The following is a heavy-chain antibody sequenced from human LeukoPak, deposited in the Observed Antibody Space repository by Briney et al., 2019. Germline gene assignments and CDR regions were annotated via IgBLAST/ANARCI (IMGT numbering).Heavy chain of an antibody. CDR1: GGSLSTTSW. J-gene: IGHJ4*02. V-gene: IGHV4-4*02. D-gene: IGHD6-13*01. CDR3: ARGVIAAGGNDFDY. Sequence: SGTLSLTCAVSGGSLSTTSWWVWLRQPPGKGLEWIGEVYHSGGGNKNYNPSLKSRATISIDTSRNQFSLNLRSVTAADTAVYYCARGVIAAGGNDFDYWGQGTLVTVSS. CDR2: VYHSGGGNK.